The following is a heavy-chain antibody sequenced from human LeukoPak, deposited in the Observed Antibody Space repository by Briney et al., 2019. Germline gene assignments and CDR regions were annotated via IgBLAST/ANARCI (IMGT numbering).Heavy chain of an antibody. Sequence: GRSLRLSCAASGFTFSSYGMHWVRQAPGKGLEWVALISYDGSEKYYADSVKGRFTISRDNSKNTLYLQMNSLRAADTAVYYCARGAYSSSWLNFDYWGQGTLVTVSS. CDR2: ISYDGSEK. J-gene: IGHJ4*02. D-gene: IGHD6-13*01. V-gene: IGHV3-30*03. CDR3: ARGAYSSSWLNFDY. CDR1: GFTFSSYG.